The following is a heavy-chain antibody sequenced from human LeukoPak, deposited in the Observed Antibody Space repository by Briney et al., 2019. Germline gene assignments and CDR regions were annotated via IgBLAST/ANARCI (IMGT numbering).Heavy chain of an antibody. V-gene: IGHV4-39*01. CDR2: IYYGGSS. J-gene: IGHJ4*02. Sequence: SETLSLTCTASGGSISSSSYYWGWIRQPPGKGLEWIGSIYYGGSSYYNPSLKSRVTISVDTSKNQFSLKLSSVTAADTAVYYCARGNSYYDSSGAFDYWGQGTLVTVSS. CDR3: ARGNSYYDSSGAFDY. CDR1: GGSISSSSYY. D-gene: IGHD3-22*01.